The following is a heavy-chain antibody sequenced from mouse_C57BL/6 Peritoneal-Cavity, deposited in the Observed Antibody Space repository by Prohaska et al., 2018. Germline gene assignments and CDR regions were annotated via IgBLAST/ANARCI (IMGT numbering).Heavy chain of an antibody. CDR2: IISGSSTI. D-gene: IGHD2-2*01. J-gene: IGHJ3*01. Sequence: EVQLVESGGGLVKPGGSLKLSCAASGFTFSAYGMHWVRQAPEKGREWVASIISGSSTIYYADTVKVRFTISIDNAKNTLFLQMTSLRSEDTAMYYCARVHGSAWFAYWGQGTLVTVSA. CDR3: ARVHGSAWFAY. CDR1: GFTFSAYG. V-gene: IGHV5-17*01.